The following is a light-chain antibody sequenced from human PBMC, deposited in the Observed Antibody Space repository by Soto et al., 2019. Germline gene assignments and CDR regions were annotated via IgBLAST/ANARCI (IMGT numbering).Light chain of an antibody. Sequence: DIVMTQSPLSLPVTPGEPASISCRSSQSLLHRNGYNYLDCYLQKPGQSPQLLIYLDSNRASGVPDRFSGSGSGTDFTLKISRVEAEDVGVYYCMQALQTPLTFGGGTKVEIK. CDR2: LDS. CDR3: MQALQTPLT. V-gene: IGKV2-28*01. J-gene: IGKJ4*01. CDR1: QSLLHRNGYNY.